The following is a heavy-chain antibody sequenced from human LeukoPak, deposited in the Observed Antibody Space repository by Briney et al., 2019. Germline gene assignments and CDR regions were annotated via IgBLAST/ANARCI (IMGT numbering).Heavy chain of an antibody. J-gene: IGHJ4*02. Sequence: PSETLSLTCIVSGGSISGYYWSWIRQPPGKGLEWIGYIYYSGSTNYNPSLKSRVTISLDTSKNQFSLKLSSVTAADTAVYYCARVLTYGSRTYYFDYWGQGTLVTVSS. V-gene: IGHV4-59*01. CDR3: ARVLTYGSRTYYFDY. CDR2: IYYSGST. D-gene: IGHD3-10*01. CDR1: GGSISGYY.